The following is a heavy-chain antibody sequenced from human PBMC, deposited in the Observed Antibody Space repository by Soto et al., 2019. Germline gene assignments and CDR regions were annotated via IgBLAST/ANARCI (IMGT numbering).Heavy chain of an antibody. CDR2: IIPIFGTA. J-gene: IGHJ6*02. CDR1: GGTFSSYA. D-gene: IGHD2-15*01. CDR3: ARVIVVVVAASRSVYYYGMDV. V-gene: IGHV1-69*13. Sequence: ASVKVSCKASGGTFSSYAISWVRQAPGQGLEWMGGIIPIFGTANYAQKFQGRVTITADESTSTAYMELSSLRSEDTAVYYCARVIVVVVAASRSVYYYGMDVWGQGTTVTVSS.